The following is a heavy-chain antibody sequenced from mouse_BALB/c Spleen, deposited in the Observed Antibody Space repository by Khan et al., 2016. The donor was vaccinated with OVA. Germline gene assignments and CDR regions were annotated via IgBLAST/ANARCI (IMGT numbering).Heavy chain of an antibody. V-gene: IGHV5-6*01. Sequence: EVQLVESGADLVKPGGSLKLSCAASGFTFTSYSMSWVSQTPDKRLEWVASISRGGDYTYYHDSVKGRFTISRDNAKNTPYLQLSDLKSEDTAVYYGSDSVTGSFAYWGQGTLVTVSA. CDR2: ISRGGDYT. D-gene: IGHD4-1*01. J-gene: IGHJ3*01. CDR3: SDSVTGSFAY. CDR1: GFTFTSYS.